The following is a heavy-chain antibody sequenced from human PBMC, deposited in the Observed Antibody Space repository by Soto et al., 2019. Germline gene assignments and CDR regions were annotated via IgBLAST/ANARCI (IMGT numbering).Heavy chain of an antibody. CDR2: VRGNSGST. V-gene: IGHV3-23*01. CDR1: GFTFSSYA. Sequence: EVQLLESGGGLVRPGGSLRLSCAASGFTFSSYAMSWVRPAPGKGLEWVSGVRGNSGSTYYADSVKGRFTISRDNSKNTLYLQMNSLRAEDTALYYCAKDIRDGEGDYVDFWGQGTLVTVSS. J-gene: IGHJ4*02. D-gene: IGHD3-10*01. CDR3: AKDIRDGEGDYVDF.